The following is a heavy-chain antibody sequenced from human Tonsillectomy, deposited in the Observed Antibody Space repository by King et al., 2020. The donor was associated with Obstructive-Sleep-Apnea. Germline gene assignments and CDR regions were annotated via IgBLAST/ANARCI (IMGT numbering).Heavy chain of an antibody. CDR1: GFTFSSYS. J-gene: IGHJ4*02. CDR2: ISSSSSYI. D-gene: IGHD3-16*02. Sequence: VQLVESGGGLVKPGGSLRLSCAASGFTFSSYSMNWVRQAPGKGLEWVSSISSSSSYIYYADSVKGRFTISRDNAKNSLYLQMNSLRAEDTAVYYCAKVCCSYDYVWGSYRPYYFDYWGQGTLVTVSS. V-gene: IGHV3-21*01. CDR3: AKVCCSYDYVWGSYRPYYFDY.